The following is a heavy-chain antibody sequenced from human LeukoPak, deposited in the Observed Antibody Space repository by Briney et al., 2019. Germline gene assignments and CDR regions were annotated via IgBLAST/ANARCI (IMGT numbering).Heavy chain of an antibody. Sequence: SETLSLTCTVSGGSISSYYWSWIRQPPGKGLEWIGYIYYSGSTNYNPSLKSRVTISVDTSKNQFSLKLSSVTAADTAVYYCARGLGVAYFFDYWGQGTLVTVSS. J-gene: IGHJ4*02. V-gene: IGHV4-59*01. CDR3: ARGLGVAYFFDY. CDR1: GGSISSYY. CDR2: IYYSGST. D-gene: IGHD3-16*01.